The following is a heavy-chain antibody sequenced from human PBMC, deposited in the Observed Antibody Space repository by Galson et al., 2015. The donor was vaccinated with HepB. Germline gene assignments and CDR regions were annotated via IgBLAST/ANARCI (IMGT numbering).Heavy chain of an antibody. CDR3: ASRHSYFRSGTWYNVSDY. V-gene: IGHV5-51*01. J-gene: IGHJ4*02. D-gene: IGHD3-10*01. CDR2: IYPGDSDT. Sequence: QSGAEVKKPGESLKISCKGSGYSFTRYWIGWVRQMPGKGLEWMGIIYPGDSDTRYSPSFQGQVTISADKSITTAYLQWSSLKASDTAMYYCASRHSYFRSGTWYNVSDYWGQGTLVTVSS. CDR1: GYSFTRYW.